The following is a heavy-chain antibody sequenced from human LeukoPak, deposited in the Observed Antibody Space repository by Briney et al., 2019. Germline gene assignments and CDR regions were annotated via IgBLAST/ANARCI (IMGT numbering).Heavy chain of an antibody. Sequence: PSETLSLTCTVSGGSISSYYWSWIRQPPGKGLEWIGYIYYSGSTNYNPSLKSRVTISVDTSKNQFSLKLSSVTAADTAVYYCASSIGPDYDILTGFGYWGQGTLVTVSS. CDR1: GGSISSYY. J-gene: IGHJ4*02. D-gene: IGHD3-9*01. CDR2: IYYSGST. V-gene: IGHV4-59*12. CDR3: ASSIGPDYDILTGFGY.